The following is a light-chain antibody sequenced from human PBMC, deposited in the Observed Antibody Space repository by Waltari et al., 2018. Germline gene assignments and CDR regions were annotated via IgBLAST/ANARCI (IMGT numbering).Light chain of an antibody. Sequence: QSALAQPASVSGSPGQSVPISCTGTGSDVGGYNYVPWYQQHPGKVPKVIIYDVNVRPSGISSRFSGSKSGNTASLTISGLQAEDEADYYCGSYSGTTTYVFGTGTYVTVL. J-gene: IGLJ1*01. V-gene: IGLV2-14*03. CDR1: GSDVGGYNY. CDR3: GSYSGTTTYV. CDR2: DVN.